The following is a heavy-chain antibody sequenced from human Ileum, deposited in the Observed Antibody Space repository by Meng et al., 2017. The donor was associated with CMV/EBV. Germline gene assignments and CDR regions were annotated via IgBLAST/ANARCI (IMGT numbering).Heavy chain of an antibody. V-gene: IGHV1-46*01. CDR1: GYTSTSYY. CDR2: INPSGGST. D-gene: IGHD1-26*01. CDR3: ARDGGRENYFDY. J-gene: IGHJ4*02. Sequence: ASVKVSCKASGYTSTSYYMHWVRQAPGQGLEWMGIINPSGGSTSYAQKFQGRVTMTRDTSTSTVYMELSSLRSEDTAVYYCARDGGRENYFDYWGQGTLVTVSS.